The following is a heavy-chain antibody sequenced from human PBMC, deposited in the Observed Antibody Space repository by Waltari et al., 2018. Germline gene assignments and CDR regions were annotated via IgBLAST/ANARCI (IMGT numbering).Heavy chain of an antibody. CDR2: ISGSGAE. Sequence: EVQLMESGGGLVQPGGSLRLSCSASALTFRTYVINWVRQAQGKGLGWVCSISGSGAEWYAESVRGRFTISRDNPKNTVFLQMNSLRVEDTALYYCAKDDRYPDDVFGLWGLGTMVTVSS. D-gene: IGHD2-2*02. CDR3: AKDDRYPDDVFGL. J-gene: IGHJ3*01. V-gene: IGHV3-23*01. CDR1: ALTFRTYV.